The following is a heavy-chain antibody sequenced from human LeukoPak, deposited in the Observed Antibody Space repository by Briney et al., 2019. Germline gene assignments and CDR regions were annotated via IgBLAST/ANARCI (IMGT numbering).Heavy chain of an antibody. D-gene: IGHD3-3*01. CDR1: GFTFSSYW. J-gene: IGHJ4*02. Sequence: GGSLRLSCAASGFTFSSYWMSWVRQAPGKGLEWVSSISSSSSYIYYADSVKGRFTISRDNAKNSLYLQMNSLRAEDTAVYYCAREGDFGVVTTFDYWGQGTLVTVSS. CDR3: AREGDFGVVTTFDY. V-gene: IGHV3-21*01. CDR2: ISSSSSYI.